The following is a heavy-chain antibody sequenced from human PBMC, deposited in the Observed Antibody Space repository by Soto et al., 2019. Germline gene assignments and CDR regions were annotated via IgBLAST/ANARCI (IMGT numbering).Heavy chain of an antibody. CDR1: GASISNTDW. D-gene: IGHD1-20*01. J-gene: IGHJ5*02. CDR3: ARRYNWNDNYFDP. CDR2: IYHSGTT. Sequence: SETLSLTCAVSGASISNTDWWTWVRQPPGKGLEWIGEIYHSGTTNCDPSLKSRVTISLDKSKNQFSLTLSSVTAADTAVYYCARRYNWNDNYFDPWSPGALVTVSS. V-gene: IGHV4-4*02.